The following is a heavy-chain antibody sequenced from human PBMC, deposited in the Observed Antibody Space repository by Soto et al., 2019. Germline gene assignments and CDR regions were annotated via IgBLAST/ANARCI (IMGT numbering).Heavy chain of an antibody. CDR2: ISGSGGST. CDR1: GFNFSSYA. CDR3: ATVRGRGYDWFAS. D-gene: IGHD6-13*01. J-gene: IGHJ5*01. V-gene: IGHV3-23*01. Sequence: EVQLLESGGGLVQPGGSLRLSCAASGFNFSSYAMSWVRQAPGKGLEWVSAISGSGGSTFYADSVKGRFTISRDTTKNTLFLQINSLRREYTAVFSCATVRGRGYDWFASWGHGTLVTVSS.